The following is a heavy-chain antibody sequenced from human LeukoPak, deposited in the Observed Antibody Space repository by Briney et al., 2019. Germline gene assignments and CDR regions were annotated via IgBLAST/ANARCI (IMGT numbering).Heavy chain of an antibody. CDR2: IYYSGST. CDR3: ARGRYCSSTTCFNWFDP. V-gene: IGHV4-59*01. J-gene: IGHJ5*02. D-gene: IGHD2-2*01. CDR1: GGSISSYY. Sequence: SETLSLTCTVSGGSISSYYWSWIRQPPGKGLEWIGYIYYSGSTNFNPSLKSRVTISVDMSKNQFSLKLSSVTAADTAVYYCARGRYCSSTTCFNWFDPWGQGTLVTVSS.